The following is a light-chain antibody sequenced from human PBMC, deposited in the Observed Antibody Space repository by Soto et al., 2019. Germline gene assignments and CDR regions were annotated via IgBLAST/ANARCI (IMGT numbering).Light chain of an antibody. CDR2: DVT. CDR3: SSYAGNYKAV. Sequence: QSVLTQPASVSGSPGQSITISCTGTNSDVGSYNYVSWYQQHPGKAPKLIIFDVTKRPSGVPARFSASKSGNTASLTISGLRAEDEADYHCSSYAGNYKAVFGTGTKLTVL. V-gene: IGLV2-11*01. J-gene: IGLJ1*01. CDR1: NSDVGSYNY.